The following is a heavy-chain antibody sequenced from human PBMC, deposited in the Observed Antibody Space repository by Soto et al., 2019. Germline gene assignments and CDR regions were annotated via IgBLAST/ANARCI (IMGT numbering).Heavy chain of an antibody. Sequence: EVQLLESGGGLVQPGGSLRLSCAVSGFSCSTYGVTWVRQAPGKGLEWVSGVSGGSGTTHYADSVKGRFTITGDTSKNMVYLQMNSLRVEDTAVYYCAKWNGYGDHWGQGTLVTVSS. CDR2: VSGGSGTT. CDR3: AKWNGYGDH. V-gene: IGHV3-23*01. CDR1: GFSCSTYG. D-gene: IGHD1-1*01. J-gene: IGHJ4*02.